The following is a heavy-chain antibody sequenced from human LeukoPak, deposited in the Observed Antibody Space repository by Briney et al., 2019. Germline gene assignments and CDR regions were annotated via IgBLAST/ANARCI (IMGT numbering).Heavy chain of an antibody. J-gene: IGHJ4*02. Sequence: PGGSLRLSCAASGFALSSYWMSWVRQAPGKGLEWVAHIKQDGSEKYYVDSVKGRFTISRDNAENSLYLQMNDLKVEDTAVYYCGRDNGGGDYWGQGTLVTVSS. D-gene: IGHD3-10*01. CDR1: GFALSSYW. CDR2: IKQDGSEK. V-gene: IGHV3-7*01. CDR3: GRDNGGGDY.